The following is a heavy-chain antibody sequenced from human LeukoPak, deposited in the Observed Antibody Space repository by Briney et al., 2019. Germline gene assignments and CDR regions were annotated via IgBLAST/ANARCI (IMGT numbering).Heavy chain of an antibody. Sequence: PSETLSLTCSVSRGSISGYYWSWIRQPPGKGLEWIAYIYYSGTTNYNPSLNSRVTISVDTSNNHISLKLSSVTAADTAVYYRARGRQYFDHWGQGTLVTVSS. CDR3: ARGRQYFDH. V-gene: IGHV4-59*01. J-gene: IGHJ4*02. CDR1: RGSISGYY. CDR2: IYYSGTT.